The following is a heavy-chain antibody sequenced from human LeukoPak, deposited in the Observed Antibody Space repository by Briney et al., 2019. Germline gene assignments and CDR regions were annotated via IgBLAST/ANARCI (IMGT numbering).Heavy chain of an antibody. J-gene: IGHJ4*02. CDR2: ISYDGSNK. V-gene: IGHV3-30*18. CDR1: GFTFSSYG. D-gene: IGHD2-15*01. CDR3: AKNYCSGGSCYPYYFDY. Sequence: PGRSLRLSCAASGFTFSSYGMHWVRQAPGKGLEWVAVISYDGSNKYYADSVKGRFTISRDNSKNTLYLQMNSLRAEDTAVYYCAKNYCSGGSCYPYYFDYWGQGTLVTASS.